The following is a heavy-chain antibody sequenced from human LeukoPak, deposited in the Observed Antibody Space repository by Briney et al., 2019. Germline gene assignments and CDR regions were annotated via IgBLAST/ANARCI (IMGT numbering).Heavy chain of an antibody. D-gene: IGHD3-10*01. CDR1: GYTFTSYG. CDR3: ARDLRHYYGSGSPGDY. Sequence: APVKVSCKASGYTFTSYGISWVRQAPGQGLEWMGWIRAYNGNTNYAQKLQGRVTMTTDTATSTAYMELRSLRSDDTAVSYCARDLRHYYGSGSPGDYWGQGTLVTVSS. V-gene: IGHV1-18*04. J-gene: IGHJ4*02. CDR2: IRAYNGNT.